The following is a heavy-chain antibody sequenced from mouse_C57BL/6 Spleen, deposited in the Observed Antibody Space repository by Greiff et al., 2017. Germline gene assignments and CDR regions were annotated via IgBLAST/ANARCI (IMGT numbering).Heavy chain of an antibody. J-gene: IGHJ3*01. Sequence: EVQLQQSGPELVKPGASVKIPCKASGYTFTDYNMDWVKQSHGKSLEWIGDINPNNGGTIYNQKFKGKDTLTVDKSSSTAYMELRSLTSEDTAVYYCARYDYDYCAYWGQGTLVTVSA. V-gene: IGHV1-18*01. CDR2: INPNNGGT. CDR3: ARYDYDYCAY. D-gene: IGHD2-4*01. CDR1: GYTFTDYN.